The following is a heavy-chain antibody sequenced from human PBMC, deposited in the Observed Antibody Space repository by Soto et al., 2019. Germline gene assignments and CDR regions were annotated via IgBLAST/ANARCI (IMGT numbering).Heavy chain of an antibody. CDR2: ISSGSSTI. D-gene: IGHD2-2*01. CDR1: GFTFSTYS. V-gene: IGHV3-48*01. CDR3: TRSAYMDV. Sequence: EVQLVESGGGLVQPGGSLRLSCAVSGFTFSTYSMNWVRQAPGKGLEWVSYISSGSSTIYYADSVKGRFTISRDNAKNSLYLQMDSLRAEDTAVYYATRSAYMDVWGTGTTVTVSS. J-gene: IGHJ6*03.